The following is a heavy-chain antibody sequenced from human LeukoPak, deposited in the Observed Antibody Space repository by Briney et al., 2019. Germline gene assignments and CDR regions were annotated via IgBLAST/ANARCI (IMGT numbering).Heavy chain of an antibody. V-gene: IGHV3-23*01. CDR2: ISGDGEST. CDR3: AREYSSSWFKVEAFDI. CDR1: GVTLRNYA. J-gene: IGHJ3*02. D-gene: IGHD6-13*01. Sequence: GGSLRLSCAASGVTLRNYAMTWIRQAPGKGLQWVSVISGDGESTYYADSVKGRFTISRDNPKNTLYLQMNSLRAEDTAVYYCAREYSSSWFKVEAFDIWGQGTMVTVSS.